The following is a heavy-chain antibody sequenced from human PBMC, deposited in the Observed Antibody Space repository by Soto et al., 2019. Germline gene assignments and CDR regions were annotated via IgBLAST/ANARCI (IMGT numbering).Heavy chain of an antibody. CDR3: ARAKRITMVRGGVPYDY. Sequence: ASVKVSCKASGYTFTSYGISWVRQAPGQGLEWMGWISAYNGNTNYAQKLQGRVTMTTDTSTSTAYMELRSLRSDDTAVYYCARAKRITMVRGGVPYDYWGQGTLVTVSS. V-gene: IGHV1-18*01. D-gene: IGHD3-10*01. CDR1: GYTFTSYG. CDR2: ISAYNGNT. J-gene: IGHJ4*02.